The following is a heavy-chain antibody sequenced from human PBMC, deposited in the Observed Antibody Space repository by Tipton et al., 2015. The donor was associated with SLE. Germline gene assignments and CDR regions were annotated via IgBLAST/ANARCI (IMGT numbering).Heavy chain of an antibody. CDR1: GGSISSGGYS. J-gene: IGHJ4*02. CDR3: ARRMVFGGDYFDY. V-gene: IGHV4-30-4*07. CDR2: IYYSGST. D-gene: IGHD3-10*02. Sequence: TLSLTCAVSGGSISSGGYSWSWIRQPPGKGLEWIGYIYYSGSTNYNPSLKSRVTISVDTSKNQFSLKLSSVTAADTAVYYCARRMVFGGDYFDYWGQGTLVTVSS.